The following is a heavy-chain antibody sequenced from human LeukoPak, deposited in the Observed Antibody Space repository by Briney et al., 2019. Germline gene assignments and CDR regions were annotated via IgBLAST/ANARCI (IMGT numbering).Heavy chain of an antibody. D-gene: IGHD6-13*01. J-gene: IGHJ4*02. CDR3: AKGIAAAGYFDY. V-gene: IGHV3-43*02. CDR1: GFTFDDYA. Sequence: GGSLRLSCAASGFTFDDYAMHWVRQAPGKGLEWVSLISGDGASTYYADSVKGRFTISRDNSKNSLYLQMNSLRTEDTALYYCAKGIAAAGYFDYWGQGTLVTVSS. CDR2: ISGDGAST.